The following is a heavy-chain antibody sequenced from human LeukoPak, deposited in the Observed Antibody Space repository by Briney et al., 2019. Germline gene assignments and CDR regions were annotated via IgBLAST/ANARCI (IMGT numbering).Heavy chain of an antibody. Sequence: SETLSLTCSVSGVSVGSHFWSWVRQPAGKALEWIGRVSASGAISSNPSLNSRVTMSLDTSKNQFSLKLTSVTAADTGVYFCARAYCGGDCTAGGAFDIWGQGTMVTVSS. CDR3: ARAYCGGDCTAGGAFDI. J-gene: IGHJ3*02. D-gene: IGHD2-21*01. V-gene: IGHV4-4*07. CDR2: VSASGAI. CDR1: GVSVGSHF.